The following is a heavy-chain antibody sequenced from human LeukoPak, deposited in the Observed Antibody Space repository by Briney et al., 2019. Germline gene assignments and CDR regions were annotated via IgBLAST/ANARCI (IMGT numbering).Heavy chain of an antibody. CDR3: ARARPVAGSDFDY. V-gene: IGHV4-31*03. D-gene: IGHD6-19*01. CDR1: GGSISSGGYY. CDR2: IYYSGST. Sequence: PSETLSLTCTVSGGSISSGGYYWSWIRQHPGKGLEWIGYIYYSGSTDYNPSLKSRVTISVDTSKNQFSLKLNSVTAADTAVYYCARARPVAGSDFDYWGQGTLVTVSS. J-gene: IGHJ4*02.